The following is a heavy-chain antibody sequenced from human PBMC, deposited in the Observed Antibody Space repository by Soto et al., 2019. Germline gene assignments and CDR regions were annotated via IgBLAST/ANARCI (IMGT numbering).Heavy chain of an antibody. J-gene: IGHJ4*02. CDR1: GYTFTGYY. CDR2: INPNSGGT. D-gene: IGHD2-21*01. Sequence: ASVKVSCEASGYTFTGYYMHWVRQAPGQGLEWMGWINPNSGGTNYAQKFQGWVTMTRDTSTSTAYMELRRLRSDDTAVYYCARGGDGYNFGAVYWGQGTPVTVSS. CDR3: ARGGDGYNFGAVY. V-gene: IGHV1-2*04.